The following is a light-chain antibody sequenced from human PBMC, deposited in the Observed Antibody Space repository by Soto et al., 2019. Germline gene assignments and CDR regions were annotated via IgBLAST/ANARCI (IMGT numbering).Light chain of an antibody. J-gene: IGLJ2*01. V-gene: IGLV1-40*01. Sequence: QAVVTQPPSVSGAPGQRVTISCTGSSSNIGAGYDVHWYQQLPGTAPKLLIYGNSNRPSGVPDRFSGSKSGTSASLAITGLRAEDEADYYRQSYDSSLSGHVVFGGGTKLTVL. CDR1: SSNIGAGYD. CDR2: GNS. CDR3: QSYDSSLSGHVV.